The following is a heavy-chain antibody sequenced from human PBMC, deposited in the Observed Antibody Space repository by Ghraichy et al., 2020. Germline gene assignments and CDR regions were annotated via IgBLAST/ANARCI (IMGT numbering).Heavy chain of an antibody. J-gene: IGHJ6*02. CDR3: ARGSTVVRFYYYDGMDV. V-gene: IGHV3-48*02. D-gene: IGHD4-23*01. Sequence: GESLNISCVGSGFTFSSYSINWVRQSPGKGLEWVSYITSSSRTRFYADSVKGRFTISRDNAQNSLYLQMNSLTDEDTAVYYCARGSTVVRFYYYDGMDVWGQGTTVTVSS. CDR2: ITSSSRTR. CDR1: GFTFSSYS.